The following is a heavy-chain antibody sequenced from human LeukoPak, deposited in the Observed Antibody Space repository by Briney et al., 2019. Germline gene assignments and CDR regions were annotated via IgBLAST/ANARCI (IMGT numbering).Heavy chain of an antibody. Sequence: PSETLSLTCTVSGGSICSYYWSWLRQPPGQGLEWIGYIYYSGSTNYNPSLKSRVTISVDTSKNQFSLKLSSVTAADTAVYYCASRHDYGDYEWFDPWGQGTLVTVCS. V-gene: IGHV4-59*08. J-gene: IGHJ5*02. CDR2: IYYSGST. CDR3: ASRHDYGDYEWFDP. CDR1: GGSICSYY. D-gene: IGHD4-17*01.